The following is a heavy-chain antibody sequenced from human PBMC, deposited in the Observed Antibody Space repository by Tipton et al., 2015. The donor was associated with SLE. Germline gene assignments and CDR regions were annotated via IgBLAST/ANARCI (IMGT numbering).Heavy chain of an antibody. CDR2: IYHTGNT. CDR3: ARGDDSIWGSYRHPLL. Sequence: TLSLTCVISGGSISTNSWWSWVRQSPGKGLEWLGQIYHTGNTRHNPSLKSRVTVSVDRSKNQFSLTLYSVTAADTAVYYCARGDDSIWGSYRHPLLWGQGILVTVSS. CDR1: GGSISTNSW. J-gene: IGHJ1*01. V-gene: IGHV4-4*02. D-gene: IGHD3-16*02.